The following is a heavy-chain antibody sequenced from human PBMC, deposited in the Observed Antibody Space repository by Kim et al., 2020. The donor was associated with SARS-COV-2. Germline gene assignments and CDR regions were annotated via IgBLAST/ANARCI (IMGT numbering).Heavy chain of an antibody. CDR1: GGSISSGGYY. Sequence: SETLSLTCTVSGGSISSGGYYWSWIRQHPGKGLEWIGYIYYSGSTYYNPSLKSRVTISVDTSKNQFSLKLSSVTAADTAVYYCARGIVVVPTHAFDIWGQGTMVTVSS. CDR3: ARGIVVVPTHAFDI. CDR2: IYYSGST. J-gene: IGHJ3*02. V-gene: IGHV4-31*03. D-gene: IGHD2-15*01.